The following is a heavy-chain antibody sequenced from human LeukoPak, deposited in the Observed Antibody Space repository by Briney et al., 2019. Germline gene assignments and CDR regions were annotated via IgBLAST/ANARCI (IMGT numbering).Heavy chain of an antibody. CDR2: MNTNSGNT. D-gene: IGHD3-3*01. CDR3: ARGLPKAVFGVVIED. J-gene: IGHJ4*02. V-gene: IGHV1-8*01. Sequence: GASVKVSCKASGYPFTSYNTNWVRQATGQGLEWMGWMNTNSGNTGYSQNFQSRVTMTRDTSISTAYMELSSLMSEDTAVYYCARGLPKAVFGVVIEDWGQGTLVTVSS. CDR1: GYPFTSYN.